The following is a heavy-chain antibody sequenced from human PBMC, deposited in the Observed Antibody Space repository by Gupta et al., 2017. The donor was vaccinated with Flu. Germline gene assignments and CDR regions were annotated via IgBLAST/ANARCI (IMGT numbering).Heavy chain of an antibody. CDR2: IRYDGRNK. V-gene: IGHV3-33*08. J-gene: IGHJ6*02. Sequence: QVQLVESGGGVVQPGRSLRLPRAASGLTLSRPGLHCVRQAPVKGVEGVAVIRYDGRNKYYADSVKGRFTISRDKSKNTLYLQMNSLRAEDTAVYYCARESIVVVPVATEYYYYYGMDVWGQGTTVTVSS. CDR1: GLTLSRPG. D-gene: IGHD2-2*01. CDR3: ARESIVVVPVATEYYYYYGMDV.